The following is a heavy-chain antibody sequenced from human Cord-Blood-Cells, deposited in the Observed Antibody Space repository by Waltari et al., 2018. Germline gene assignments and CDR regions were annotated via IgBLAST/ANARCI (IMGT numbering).Heavy chain of an antibody. CDR2: SNHSGST. Sequence: QVQLQQWGAGLLKPSETLSLTCAVYGGSFSGDYWSCIRQPPGMGLEWIGESNHSGSTNYNPSLKSRVTISVDTSKNQYSLKLSSVTAADTAVYYCARGPRITIFGVVTPRGFDYWGQGTLVTVSS. J-gene: IGHJ4*02. V-gene: IGHV4-34*01. CDR3: ARGPRITIFGVVTPRGFDY. CDR1: GGSFSGDY. D-gene: IGHD3-3*01.